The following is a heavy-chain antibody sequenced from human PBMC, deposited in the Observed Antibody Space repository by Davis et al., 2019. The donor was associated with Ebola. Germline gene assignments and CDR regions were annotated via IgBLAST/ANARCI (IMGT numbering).Heavy chain of an antibody. CDR2: IYYSGST. V-gene: IGHV4-31*03. CDR3: ARNYDFWSGWWTMDV. Sequence: PSETLSLTCTVSGGSISSGGYYWSWIRQHPGKGLEWIGYIYYSGSTYYNPSLKSRVTISVDTSKNQFSLKLSSVTAADTAVYYCARNYDFWSGWWTMDVWGQGTTVTVSS. D-gene: IGHD3-3*01. CDR1: GGSISSGGYY. J-gene: IGHJ6*02.